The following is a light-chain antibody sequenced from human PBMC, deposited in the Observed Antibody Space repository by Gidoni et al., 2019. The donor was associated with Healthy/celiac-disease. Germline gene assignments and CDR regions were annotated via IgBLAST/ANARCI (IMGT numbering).Light chain of an antibody. V-gene: IGLV1-44*01. J-gene: IGLJ3*02. CDR2: SNN. Sequence: QSVLTQPPSASGTPGQRVTISCSGISSNIGSNTVSWYQQLPGTAPKVLISSNNQRPSGVPDRISGSKSGTSASLAISGLQSEDEADYYCAAWDDRMNGWVFGGGTKLTVL. CDR3: AAWDDRMNGWV. CDR1: SSNIGSNT.